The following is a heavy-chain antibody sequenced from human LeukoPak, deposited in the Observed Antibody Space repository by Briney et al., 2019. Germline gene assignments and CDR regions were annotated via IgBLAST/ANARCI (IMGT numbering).Heavy chain of an antibody. CDR3: AKPGGTMIVVYYFDY. J-gene: IGHJ4*02. V-gene: IGHV3-21*01. D-gene: IGHD3-22*01. Sequence: NPGGSLRLSCAASGFTFSSYSMNWVRQAPGKGLEWVSSISSSSSYIYYADSVKGRFTISRDNAKNSLYLQMNSLRAEDTAVYYCAKPGGTMIVVYYFDYWGQGTLVTVSS. CDR1: GFTFSSYS. CDR2: ISSSSSYI.